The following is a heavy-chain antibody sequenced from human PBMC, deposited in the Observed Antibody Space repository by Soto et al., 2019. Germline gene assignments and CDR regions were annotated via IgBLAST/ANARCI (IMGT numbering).Heavy chain of an antibody. CDR2: MNPNSGDT. CDR3: ARESRGGTTTLDYYYFYMAV. J-gene: IGHJ6*03. CDR1: GYRFSDYY. Sequence: QVQLVQSGAEVKKPGASVTVSCKASGYRFSDYYLHWVRQAPGQGPEWMGWMNPNSGDTKYAQKFKGRGTMTRGTSVRTAFMDLNWLKSDDTAGYYCARESRGGTTTLDYYYFYMAVWGIGNTVSVSS. V-gene: IGHV1-2*02. D-gene: IGHD1-1*01.